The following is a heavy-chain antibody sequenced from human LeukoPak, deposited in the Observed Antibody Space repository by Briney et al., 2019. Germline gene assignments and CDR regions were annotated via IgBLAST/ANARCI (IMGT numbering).Heavy chain of an antibody. J-gene: IGHJ4*02. CDR1: GGSFSGYY. CDR2: INHSGST. V-gene: IGHV4-34*01. CDR3: ARSNMYSSSWYDYFDS. D-gene: IGHD6-13*01. Sequence: SETLSLTCAVYGGSFSGYYWSWIRQPPGKGLEWIGEINHSGSTNYNPSLKSRVTISVDTSKNQFSLKLSSVTAADTAVYYCARSNMYSSSWYDYFDSWGQGTLVAVSS.